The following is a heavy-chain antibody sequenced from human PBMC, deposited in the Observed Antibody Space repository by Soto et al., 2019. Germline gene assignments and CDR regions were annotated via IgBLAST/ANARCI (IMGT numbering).Heavy chain of an antibody. J-gene: IGHJ6*02. V-gene: IGHV1-18*01. Sequence: ASVKVSCKASGYTFTSYGISWVRQAPGQGLEWMGWISAYNGNTNYAQKLQGRVTMTTDTSTSTAYMELRSLRSDDTAVYYCARDYSTVVPAAIPSYYYSYGMDVWGQGTTVTVSS. CDR1: GYTFTSYG. CDR2: ISAYNGNT. CDR3: ARDYSTVVPAAIPSYYYSYGMDV. D-gene: IGHD2-2*02.